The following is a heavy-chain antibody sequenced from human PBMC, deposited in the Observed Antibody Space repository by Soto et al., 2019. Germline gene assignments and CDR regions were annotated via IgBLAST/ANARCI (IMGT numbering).Heavy chain of an antibody. CDR1: GFTFDDYA. D-gene: IGHD3-22*01. J-gene: IGHJ4*02. V-gene: IGHV3-9*01. CDR2: ISWNSGSI. CDR3: AKATSPYYYDSSGSPFDY. Sequence: GGSLRLSCAASGFTFDDYAMHWVRQAPGKGLEWVSGISWNSGSIGYADSVKGRFTISRDNAKNSLYLQMNSLRAEDTALYYCAKATSPYYYDSSGSPFDYWGQGTLVTVSS.